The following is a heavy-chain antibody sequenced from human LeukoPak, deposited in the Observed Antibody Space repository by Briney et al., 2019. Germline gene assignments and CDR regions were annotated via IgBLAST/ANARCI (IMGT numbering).Heavy chain of an antibody. CDR3: ARGDSWSTVTIFDY. D-gene: IGHD4-17*01. V-gene: IGHV3-33*01. J-gene: IGHJ4*02. Sequence: GGSLRLSCAASGFTFSSYGMHWVRQAPGKGLEWVAVIWYDGSNKYYADSVEGRFTISRDNSKNTLYLQMNSLRAEDTAVYYCARGDSWSTVTIFDYWGQGTLVTVSS. CDR2: IWYDGSNK. CDR1: GFTFSSYG.